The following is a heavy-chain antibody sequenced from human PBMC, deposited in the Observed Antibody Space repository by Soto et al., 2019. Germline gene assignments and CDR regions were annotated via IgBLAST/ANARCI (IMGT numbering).Heavy chain of an antibody. J-gene: IGHJ4*02. D-gene: IGHD3-9*01. CDR3: AKPPKTYDHILDFHY. Sequence: EAQLLESGGGLVQPGGSLRLSCAASGFTFSSYAMSWVRQAPGKGLEWVSFISGSGGSPDYADSVKGPFTISRDNSKNTLDLQMNSLRAEDTAVYYFAKPPKTYDHILDFHYWGQGTLVTVST. CDR1: GFTFSSYA. V-gene: IGHV3-23*01. CDR2: ISGSGGSP.